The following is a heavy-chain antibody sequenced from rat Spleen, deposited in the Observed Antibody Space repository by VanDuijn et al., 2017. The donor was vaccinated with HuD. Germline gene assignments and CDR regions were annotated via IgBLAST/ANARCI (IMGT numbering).Heavy chain of an antibody. V-gene: IGHV5S10*01. CDR1: GFTFSDYN. Sequence: EVQLVESGGGLVQPGRSLKLSCAASGFTFSDYNMAWVRQAPKKGLEWVATIFYDGKRTYYRNSVKGRFTISRDKAKNTLYLQMDSLRSEDTATYYCATQGLLQWPYYFDYWGQGVMVTVSS. D-gene: IGHD1-1*01. J-gene: IGHJ2*01. CDR2: IFYDGKRT. CDR3: ATQGLLQWPYYFDY.